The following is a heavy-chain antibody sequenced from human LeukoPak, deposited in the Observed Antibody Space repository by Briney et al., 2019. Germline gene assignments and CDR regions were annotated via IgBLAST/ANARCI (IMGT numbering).Heavy chain of an antibody. CDR1: GVSISSYY. D-gene: IGHD6-13*01. CDR3: ARDSYSSSWYLKNYYYYYMDV. CDR2: IYYSGST. V-gene: IGHV4-59*12. Sequence: SETLSLTCTVSGVSISSYYWSWLRQPPGKGLEWIGYIYYSGSTNYNPSLKSRVTMSVDTSKNQFSLKLGSVTAADTAVYYCARDSYSSSWYLKNYYYYYMDVWGKGTTVTISS. J-gene: IGHJ6*03.